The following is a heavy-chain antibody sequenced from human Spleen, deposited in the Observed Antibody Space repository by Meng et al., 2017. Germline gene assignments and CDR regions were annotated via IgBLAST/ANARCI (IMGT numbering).Heavy chain of an antibody. CDR2: INLVFGTT. V-gene: IGHV1-69*13. CDR3: ARKAGNCITTTCYSLDY. D-gene: IGHD2-15*01. Sequence: SVKVSCKASGGMFSSSVIGWVRQAPGQGLEWRGGINLVFGTTNYAQKFQGRVTITADESTSTAYMALTRLTSEDTAVYYCARKAGNCITTTCYSLDYWGQGTLVTVSS. CDR1: GGMFSSSV. J-gene: IGHJ4*02.